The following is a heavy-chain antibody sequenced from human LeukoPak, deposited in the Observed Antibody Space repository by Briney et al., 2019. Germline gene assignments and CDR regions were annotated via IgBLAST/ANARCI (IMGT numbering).Heavy chain of an antibody. D-gene: IGHD3-22*01. V-gene: IGHV3-30-3*01. CDR1: GFTFSNYA. CDR3: ARDLYDSSESAFDI. CDR2: VSYDGSNK. J-gene: IGHJ3*02. Sequence: GGSLRLSCAASGFTFSNYAMHWVRQAPGKGLEWVAVVSYDGSNKYYADSVKGRFTISRDNSKNTLYLQMNSLRAEDTAVYYCARDLYDSSESAFDIWGQGTMVTVSS.